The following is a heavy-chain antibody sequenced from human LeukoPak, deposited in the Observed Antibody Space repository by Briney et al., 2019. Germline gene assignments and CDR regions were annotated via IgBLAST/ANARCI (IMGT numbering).Heavy chain of an antibody. Sequence: GESLKISCKGSGYSFTSYWIGWVRQMPGKGLEWMGIIYPGDSDTKYSPSFQGQVTISADKSISTAYLQWSSLQASDTAMNYCATCPNPGLLEWFHHWGQGTLVTVSS. D-gene: IGHD3-3*01. V-gene: IGHV5-51*01. CDR3: ATCPNPGLLEWFHH. CDR1: GYSFTSYW. CDR2: IYPGDSDT. J-gene: IGHJ5*02.